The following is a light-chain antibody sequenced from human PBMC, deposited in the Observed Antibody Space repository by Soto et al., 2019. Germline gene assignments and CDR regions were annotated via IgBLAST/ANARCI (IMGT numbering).Light chain of an antibody. J-gene: IGKJ5*01. Sequence: EIVLTQFPDTLSLSPGERATLSCRASQSVSSSSLAWYQQRRGQAPRLLIHGASTRAPGIPARFTGSGSGTELSLTISSLQSDDFAVYHCQQYNNWPPTFGHGTRLEIK. CDR1: QSVSSSS. V-gene: IGKV3-15*01. CDR3: QQYNNWPPT. CDR2: GAS.